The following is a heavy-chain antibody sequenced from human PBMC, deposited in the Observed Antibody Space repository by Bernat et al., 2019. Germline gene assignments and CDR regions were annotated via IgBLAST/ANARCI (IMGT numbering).Heavy chain of an antibody. CDR2: IYYSGST. J-gene: IGHJ3*02. CDR3: ARDGNNSDAFDI. CDR1: GGSISSSNW. Sequence: QVQLQESGPGLVKPSGTLSLTCAVSGGSISSSNWWSWVRQPPGKGLEWIGYIYYSGSTNYNPSLKSRVTISVDTSKNQFSLKLSSVTAADTAVYYCARDGNNSDAFDIWGQGTMVTVSS. D-gene: IGHD4-23*01. V-gene: IGHV4-4*02.